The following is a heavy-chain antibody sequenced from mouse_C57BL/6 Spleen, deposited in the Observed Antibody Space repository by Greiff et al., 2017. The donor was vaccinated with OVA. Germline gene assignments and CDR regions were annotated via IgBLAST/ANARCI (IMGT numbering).Heavy chain of an antibody. CDR1: GFTFSDYY. CDR2: INYDGSST. Sequence: EVKVVESEGGLVQPGSSMKLSCTASGFTFSDYYMAWVRQVPEKGLEWVANINYDGSSTYYLDSLKSRFIISRDNAKNILYLQMSSLKSEDTATYYCARKGGYAMDYWGQGTSVTVSS. V-gene: IGHV5-16*01. J-gene: IGHJ4*01. CDR3: ARKGGYAMDY. D-gene: IGHD1-1*02.